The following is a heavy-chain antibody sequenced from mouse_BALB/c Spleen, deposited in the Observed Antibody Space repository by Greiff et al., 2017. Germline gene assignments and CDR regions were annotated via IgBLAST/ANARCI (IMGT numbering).Heavy chain of an antibody. D-gene: IGHD1-1*01. V-gene: IGHV1-67*01. J-gene: IGHJ2*01. CDR2: ISIYYDNT. CDR3: ARDLRGLFDY. Sequence: VQLVESGPELVRPGESVKISCKGSGYTFTDYAMHWVKQSHAKSLEWIGVISIYYDNTNYNQKFKGKATMTVDKSSSTAYMELARLTSEDSAIYYCARDLRGLFDYWGQGTTLTVSS. CDR1: GYTFTDYA.